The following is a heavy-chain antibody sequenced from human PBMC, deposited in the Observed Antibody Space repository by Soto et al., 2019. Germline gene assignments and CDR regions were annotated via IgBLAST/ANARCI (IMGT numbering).Heavy chain of an antibody. CDR2: IYYSGGT. Sequence: PSETLSLTCTVTGDSISSRSYYWGWIRKPTGKGLEWIGGIYYSGGTYNNPSLRSRVSMSIDTSEDQFSLKLKSVTDAETALYCWARQRNSVVTHADFDVWGAGSLVTVSS. CDR3: ARQRNSVVTHADFDV. D-gene: IGHD2-21*02. V-gene: IGHV4-39*01. CDR1: GDSISSRSYY. J-gene: IGHJ4*02.